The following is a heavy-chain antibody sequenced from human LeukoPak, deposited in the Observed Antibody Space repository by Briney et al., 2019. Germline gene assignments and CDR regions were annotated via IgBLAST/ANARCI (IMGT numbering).Heavy chain of an antibody. CDR3: ARTFTTYYYYMDV. CDR1: GFTVGSNH. CDR2: ISGSGDTI. J-gene: IGHJ6*03. V-gene: IGHV3-48*01. Sequence: GGSLRLSCAASGFTVGSNHMTWVRQAPGKGLEWISYISGSGDTIYNADSVKGRFAISRDNGQNSLYLQMNSLRGEDTAVYYCARTFTTYYYYMDVWGKGATVTVSS. D-gene: IGHD1-1*01.